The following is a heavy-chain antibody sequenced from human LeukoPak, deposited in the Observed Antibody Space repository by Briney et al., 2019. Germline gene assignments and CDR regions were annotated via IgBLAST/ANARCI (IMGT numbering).Heavy chain of an antibody. CDR1: GFTFDDYA. J-gene: IGHJ3*02. D-gene: IGHD5-18*01. V-gene: IGHV3-9*03. CDR3: ARGYSYGTVDAFDI. CDR2: ISWNSGSI. Sequence: GGSLRLSCAASGFTFDDYAMHWVRQAPGKGLEWVSGISWNSGSIGYADSVKGRFTISRDNAKNSLYLQMNSLRAEDMALYYCARGYSYGTVDAFDIWGQGTMVTVSS.